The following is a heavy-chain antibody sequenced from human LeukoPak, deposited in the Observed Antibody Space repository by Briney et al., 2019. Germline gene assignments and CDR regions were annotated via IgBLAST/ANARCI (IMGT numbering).Heavy chain of an antibody. CDR2: INRSGST. V-gene: IGHV4-34*09. J-gene: IGHJ4*02. Sequence: SETLSLTCAVYGGSFSGYYWSWIRQPPGKGLEWIGEINRSGSTNYNPSLKSRVTISIDTSKNHFSLKVTSVTAADTAIYYCARDSGTSGLSLDYWGQGTLVTVAS. D-gene: IGHD3-22*01. CDR3: ARDSGTSGLSLDY. CDR1: GGSFSGYY.